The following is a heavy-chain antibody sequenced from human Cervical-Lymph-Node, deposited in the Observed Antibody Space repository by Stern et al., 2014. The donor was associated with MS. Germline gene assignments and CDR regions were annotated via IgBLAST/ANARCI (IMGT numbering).Heavy chain of an antibody. V-gene: IGHV3-72*01. J-gene: IGHJ4*02. CDR3: VRDQSWSYDF. D-gene: IGHD1-26*01. Sequence: EVQLVQSGGDLVQPGGSLRLSCAASGFSFSDYFIDWVRQAPGKRLEWVGRIRHKARSYTTDYAASVKGRFTISRDDSQMSVCLQMNSLRTEDTAVYYCVRDQSWSYDFWGRGTLVTVSS. CDR1: GFSFSDYF. CDR2: IRHKARSYTT.